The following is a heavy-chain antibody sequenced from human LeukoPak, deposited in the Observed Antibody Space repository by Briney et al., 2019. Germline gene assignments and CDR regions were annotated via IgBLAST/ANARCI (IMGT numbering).Heavy chain of an antibody. D-gene: IGHD3-22*01. CDR3: VRDRGYSTFDY. CDR1: GITLSNYG. Sequence: GGSLRLSCAVSGITLSNYGMSWVRQAPGKGLEWVANINLDGSEINYLDSLTGRLTISRDNAKDSLYLQMNGLRAEDTAVYFCVRDRGYSTFDYWGQGTLVTVSS. V-gene: IGHV3-7*03. CDR2: INLDGSEI. J-gene: IGHJ4*02.